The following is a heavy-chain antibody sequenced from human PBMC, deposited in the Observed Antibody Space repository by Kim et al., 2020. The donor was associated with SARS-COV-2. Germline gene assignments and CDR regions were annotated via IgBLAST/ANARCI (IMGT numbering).Heavy chain of an antibody. V-gene: IGHV3-30*18. CDR2: ISYDGSNK. CDR3: ANLIAARRYDAFDI. CDR1: GFTFSSYG. Sequence: GGSLRLSCAASGFTFSSYGMHWVRQAPGKGLEWVAVISYDGSNKYYADSVKGRFTISRDNSKNTLYLQMNSLRAEDTAVYYCANLIAARRYDAFDIWGQG. J-gene: IGHJ3*02. D-gene: IGHD6-6*01.